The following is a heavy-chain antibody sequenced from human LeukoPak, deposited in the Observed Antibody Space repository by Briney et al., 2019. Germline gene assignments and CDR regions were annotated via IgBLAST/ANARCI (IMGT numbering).Heavy chain of an antibody. D-gene: IGHD2-2*01. Sequence: PSETLSLTCTVSGGSISNYYWSWIRQPPGKGLEWIGYIYYSGSTNYHPALKSRVSISLDTSKNQFSLKLGSVTAADTAVYFCARDCSSTSCYEHYYYGMDVWGQGTTVTVSS. J-gene: IGHJ6*02. CDR2: IYYSGST. V-gene: IGHV4-59*01. CDR1: GGSISNYY. CDR3: ARDCSSTSCYEHYYYGMDV.